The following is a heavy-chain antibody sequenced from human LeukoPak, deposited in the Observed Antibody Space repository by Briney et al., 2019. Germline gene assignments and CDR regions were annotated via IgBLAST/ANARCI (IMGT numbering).Heavy chain of an antibody. CDR2: IRNDGSN. CDR1: GFTFSSYT. CDR3: VRDYNWGFDY. Sequence: PGRSLRLSCAASGFTFSSYTMHWVRQAPGKGLEWVAFIRNDGSNYYADSVKGRFTISRDNSKNNVYLQMHSLRVEDTSIYYCVRDYNWGFDYWGQGTVVAVSS. J-gene: IGHJ4*02. V-gene: IGHV3-30*04. D-gene: IGHD1-1*01.